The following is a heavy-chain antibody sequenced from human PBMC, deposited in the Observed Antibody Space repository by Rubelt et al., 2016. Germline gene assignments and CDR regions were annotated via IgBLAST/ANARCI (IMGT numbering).Heavy chain of an antibody. CDR2: INHTGST. D-gene: IGHD6-13*01. V-gene: IGHV4-34*01. Sequence: QVQLQQWGAGLLKPSETLSLTCAVYGGSFRGYYWSWIRQPPGKGLEWIGEINHTGSTNYKPSLKSRVTRSVDTSKDQFSLKLSSVTAADTAVYYCARGLARAAAAPRRLWFDPWGQGTLVTVSS. CDR1: GGSFRGYY. CDR3: ARGLARAAAAPRRLWFDP. J-gene: IGHJ5*02.